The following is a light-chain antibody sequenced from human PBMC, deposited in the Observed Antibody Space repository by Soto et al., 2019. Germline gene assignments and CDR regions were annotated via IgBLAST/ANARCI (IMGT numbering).Light chain of an antibody. J-gene: IGKJ2*01. Sequence: EIVMTHSPATLSVSPGERATLSCRASQSVSNNLAWYQQKPSQAPRLLIYGASTRAPAIPARFSGSGSGTEFTLTISSRQSEDLVVYFCQQYDNWPYTFGQGTKLEIK. CDR2: GAS. V-gene: IGKV3-15*01. CDR3: QQYDNWPYT. CDR1: QSVSNN.